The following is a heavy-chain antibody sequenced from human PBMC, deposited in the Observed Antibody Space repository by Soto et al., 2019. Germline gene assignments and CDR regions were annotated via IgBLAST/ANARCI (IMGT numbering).Heavy chain of an antibody. Sequence: PGGSLRLSCAGSGFIFSNYGMHWVRQAPGKGLEWVAFISYDGSDILYADSVKGRFTISRDNSKSILFLHMNRPRAEDTAVYFCAIVRVADSPLDHWGQGSLVTVSS. CDR1: GFIFSNYG. CDR2: ISYDGSDI. V-gene: IGHV3-30*02. D-gene: IGHD3-10*02. CDR3: AIVRVADSPLDH. J-gene: IGHJ4*02.